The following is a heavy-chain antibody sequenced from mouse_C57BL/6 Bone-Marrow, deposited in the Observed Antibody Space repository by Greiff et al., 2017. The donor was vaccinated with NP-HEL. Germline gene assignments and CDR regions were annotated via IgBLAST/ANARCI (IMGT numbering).Heavy chain of an antibody. CDR1: GYTFTDYN. Sequence: EVQLQESGPELVKPGASVKIPCKASGYTFTDYNMDWVKQSHGKSLEWIGDINPNNGGTIYNQKFKGKATLTVDKSSSTAYMELRSLTSEDTAVYYCARPYYGSSWGFAYWGQGTLVTVSA. D-gene: IGHD1-1*01. V-gene: IGHV1-18*01. CDR3: ARPYYGSSWGFAY. J-gene: IGHJ3*01. CDR2: INPNNGGT.